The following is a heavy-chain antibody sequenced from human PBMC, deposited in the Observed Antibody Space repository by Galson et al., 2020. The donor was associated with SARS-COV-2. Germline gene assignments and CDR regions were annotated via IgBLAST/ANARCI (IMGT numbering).Heavy chain of an antibody. CDR1: GGSISSGGYY. CDR2: IYYRGTT. V-gene: IGHV4-31*01. J-gene: IGHJ5*02. Sequence: SETLSLTCTVSGGSISSGGYYWSWIRQRPGKGLEWIGYIYYRGTTYSNPSLKSQITITVDTSKNQFSLRLNSVTAADTAVYYCARGQHWFDTWGQGTLVTVSS. CDR3: ARGQHWFDT.